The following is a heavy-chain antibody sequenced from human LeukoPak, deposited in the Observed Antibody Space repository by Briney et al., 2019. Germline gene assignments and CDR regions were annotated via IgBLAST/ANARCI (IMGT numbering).Heavy chain of an antibody. D-gene: IGHD2-2*02. Sequence: GGSLRLSCAASGFTVSSYAMHWVRQAPGKGLEWVAVISYDGSNKYYADSVKGRFTISRDNSKNTLYLQMNSLRAEDTAVYYCARDGDCSSTSCYTSYFDYWGQGTLVTVSS. CDR1: GFTVSSYA. J-gene: IGHJ4*02. V-gene: IGHV3-30-3*01. CDR2: ISYDGSNK. CDR3: ARDGDCSSTSCYTSYFDY.